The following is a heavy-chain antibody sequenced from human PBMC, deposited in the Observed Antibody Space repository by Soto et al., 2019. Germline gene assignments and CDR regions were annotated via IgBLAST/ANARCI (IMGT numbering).Heavy chain of an antibody. Sequence: GGSLRLSCAASGFTFSSYAMHWVRQAPGKGLEWVAVISYDGSNKYYADSVKGRFTISRDNSKNTLYLQMNSLRAEDTAVYYCARDLVARTTMDVWGQGTTVTVS. D-gene: IGHD1-1*01. CDR3: ARDLVARTTMDV. CDR2: ISYDGSNK. J-gene: IGHJ6*02. V-gene: IGHV3-30-3*01. CDR1: GFTFSSYA.